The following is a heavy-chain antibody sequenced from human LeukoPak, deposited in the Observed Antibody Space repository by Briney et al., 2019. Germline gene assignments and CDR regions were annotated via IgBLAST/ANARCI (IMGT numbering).Heavy chain of an antibody. V-gene: IGHV4-61*01. D-gene: IGHD2-2*02. CDR2: IYYSGST. CDR3: ARGEARCTSTSCYKMGGYYYYYMDV. Sequence: SETLSLTCTVSDDSFSSNSYYWSWIRQPPGKGLEWIGYIYYSGSTNYNPSLKSRVTISVDTSKNQFSLRLSSVTAADTAVYYCARGEARCTSTSCYKMGGYYYYYMDVWGKGTTVTVSS. J-gene: IGHJ6*03. CDR1: DDSFSSNSYY.